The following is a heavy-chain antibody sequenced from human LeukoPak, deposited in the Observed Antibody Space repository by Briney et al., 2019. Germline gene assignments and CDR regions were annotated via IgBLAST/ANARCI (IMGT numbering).Heavy chain of an antibody. D-gene: IGHD3-10*01. Sequence: GRSLRLSCAASGFTFSSYAINWVRQAAGKGLEWVAVISYDGSNKYYADSVKGRFTISRDNSKNTLYLQMNSLRAEDTAVYYCARGSWRLVRGAASFESW. CDR2: ISYDGSNK. CDR3: ARGSWRLVRGAASFES. J-gene: IGHJ5*01. V-gene: IGHV3-30-3*01. CDR1: GFTFSSYA.